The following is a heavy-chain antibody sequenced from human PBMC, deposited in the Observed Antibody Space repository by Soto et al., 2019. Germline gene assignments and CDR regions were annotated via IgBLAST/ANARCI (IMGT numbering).Heavy chain of an antibody. J-gene: IGHJ6*02. Sequence: SETLSLTCTVSGGSIGGSNYFWGWIRQSPGTGLEWLGTIYSSGSTYYNPSLKSRITMSLDTSKNQFSLNLGSVTAADTAVYYCTRRRFGLRGATSMDVWGAGATVTVS. V-gene: IGHV4-39*01. CDR3: TRRRFGLRGATSMDV. D-gene: IGHD1-26*01. CDR1: GGSIGGSNYF. CDR2: IYSSGST.